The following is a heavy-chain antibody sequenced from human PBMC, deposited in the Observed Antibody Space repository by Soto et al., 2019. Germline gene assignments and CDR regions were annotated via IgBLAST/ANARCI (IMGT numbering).Heavy chain of an antibody. J-gene: IGHJ5*02. V-gene: IGHV3-15*01. CDR2: IKSKSDGGTT. CDR1: GFTFSDAW. Sequence: GGSLRLSCAASGFTFSDAWMSWVRQAPGKGLDWVGRIKSKSDGGTTEYAAPVRGRFTISRDDSKNTLYLQVNSLKTEDTAVYYCTTDLWRIAVVVGSTGYFNPWGQGTPVTVSS. CDR3: TTDLWRIAVVVGSTGYFNP. D-gene: IGHD2-15*01.